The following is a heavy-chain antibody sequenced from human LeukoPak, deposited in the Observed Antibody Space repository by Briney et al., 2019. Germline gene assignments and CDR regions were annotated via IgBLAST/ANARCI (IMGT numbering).Heavy chain of an antibody. D-gene: IGHD3-16*01. Sequence: PSETLSLTCTVSGGSISSHYWSWLRQPPGKGLEWIGYIYYSGSTNYNPSLKSRVTIPVDTSKNQFSLKLSSVTAADTAVYYCARGGEAFDYWGQGTLVTVSS. V-gene: IGHV4-59*11. CDR2: IYYSGST. CDR1: GGSISSHY. J-gene: IGHJ4*02. CDR3: ARGGEAFDY.